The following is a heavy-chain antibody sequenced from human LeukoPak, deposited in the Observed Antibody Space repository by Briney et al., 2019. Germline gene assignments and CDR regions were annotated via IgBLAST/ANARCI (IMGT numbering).Heavy chain of an antibody. CDR3: AGEYGDKGVLDV. CDR2: ISAYNGNT. V-gene: IGHV1-18*04. CDR1: GYTFTSYG. Sequence: ASVKVSCKASGYTFTSYGISWVRQAPGQGLEWMGWISAYNGNTNSAQKLQGRVTMTTDTSTSTAYMELRSLRSDDTAVYYCAGEYGDKGVLDVWGKGTTVTVSS. J-gene: IGHJ6*04. D-gene: IGHD4-17*01.